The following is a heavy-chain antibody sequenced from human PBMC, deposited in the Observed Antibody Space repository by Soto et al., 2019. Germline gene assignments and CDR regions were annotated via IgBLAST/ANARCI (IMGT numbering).Heavy chain of an antibody. V-gene: IGHV1-46*01. CDR1: GYTFTSYY. J-gene: IGHJ4*02. Sequence: EASVKVSCKASGYTFTSYYMHWVRQAPGQGLEWMGIINPSGGSTSYAQKFQGRVTMTRDTSTSTVYMELSSLRSEDTAVYYCARDPVHFHSRSWYGGHYFDYWGQGTLVTVSS. CDR3: ARDPVHFHSRSWYGGHYFDY. CDR2: INPSGGST. D-gene: IGHD6-13*01.